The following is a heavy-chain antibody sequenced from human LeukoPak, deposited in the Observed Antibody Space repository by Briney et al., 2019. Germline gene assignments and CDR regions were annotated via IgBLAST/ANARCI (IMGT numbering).Heavy chain of an antibody. CDR2: ISSSSSTI. V-gene: IGHV3-48*01. CDR3: ARVQGLVVPVARSLDY. CDR1: GFTFSSYS. Sequence: SGGSLRLSCAASGFTFSSYSMNWVRQAPGKGLEWVSYISSSSSTIYYADSVKGRFTISRDNAKNSLYLQMNSLRAEDTAVYYCARVQGLVVPVARSLDYWGQGTLVTVSS. J-gene: IGHJ4*02. D-gene: IGHD2-2*01.